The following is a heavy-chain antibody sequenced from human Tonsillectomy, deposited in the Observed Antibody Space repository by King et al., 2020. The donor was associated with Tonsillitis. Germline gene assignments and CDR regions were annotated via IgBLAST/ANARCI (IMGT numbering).Heavy chain of an antibody. CDR3: ARVLGVYSSFDY. D-gene: IGHD3-16*01. J-gene: IGHJ4*02. CDR1: GFTFSSYW. V-gene: IGHV3-7*01. CDR2: IKQYGSGT. Sequence: QLVQSGGGLVQPGGSLRLSCAASGFTFSSYWMSWVRQAPGKGLEWVANIKQYGSGTYYADSVKERVTISRDNAKNSLYLQMNSLRGEDTAVYYCARVLGVYSSFDYWGQGTLVTVSS.